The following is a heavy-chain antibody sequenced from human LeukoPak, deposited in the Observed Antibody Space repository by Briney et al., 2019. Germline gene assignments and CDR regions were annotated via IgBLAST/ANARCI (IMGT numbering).Heavy chain of an antibody. CDR2: INPNSGGT. CDR1: GYTFTDYY. D-gene: IGHD3-10*01. Sequence: GASVKVSCKASGYTFTDYYMHWVRQAPGQGLEWMGWINPNSGGTNYAQRFQGRVTMTRDTSISTAYMELSRLRCDDTAVYYCARVYGDHYGSGVIDYWGQGTLVTVSS. CDR3: ARVYGDHYGSGVIDY. J-gene: IGHJ4*02. V-gene: IGHV1-2*02.